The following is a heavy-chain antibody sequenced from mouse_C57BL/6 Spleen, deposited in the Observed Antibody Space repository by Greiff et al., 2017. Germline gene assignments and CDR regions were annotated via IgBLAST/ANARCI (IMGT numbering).Heavy chain of an antibody. D-gene: IGHD1-1*01. CDR1: GYTFTSYW. CDR2: IHPNSGST. V-gene: IGHV1-64*01. Sequence: QVQLKQPGAELVKPGASVKLSCKASGYTFTSYWMHWVKQRPGQGLEWIGMIHPNSGSTNYNEKFKSKATLTVDKSSSTAYMQLSSLTSEDSAVYYCARLFLTTVVADFDYWGQGTTLTVSS. J-gene: IGHJ2*01. CDR3: ARLFLTTVVADFDY.